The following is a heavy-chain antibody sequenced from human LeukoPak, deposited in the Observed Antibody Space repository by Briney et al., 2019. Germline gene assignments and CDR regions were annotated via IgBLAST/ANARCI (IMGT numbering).Heavy chain of an antibody. Sequence: ASVKVSCKASGYTFTSYGISWVRQAPGQGLEWMGWISAYNDNTYYAQKLQGRVTMTTDTSTNTAYMELRSLRSDDTAVYYCARDTKRSRARWENLGFDPWGQGTLVTVSS. CDR3: ARDTKRSRARWENLGFDP. D-gene: IGHD1-26*01. CDR2: ISAYNDNT. J-gene: IGHJ5*02. CDR1: GYTFTSYG. V-gene: IGHV1-18*04.